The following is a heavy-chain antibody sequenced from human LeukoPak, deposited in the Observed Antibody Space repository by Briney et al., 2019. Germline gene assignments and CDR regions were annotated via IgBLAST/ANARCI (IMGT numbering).Heavy chain of an antibody. CDR2: INHSGST. Sequence: PSETLSLTCAVYGGSFSGYYWSWIRQPPGKGLEWIGEINHSGSTNYNPSLKSRVTISVDTSKNQSSLKLSSVTAADTAVYYCARGRISTLILWGQGTLVTVSS. CDR3: ARGRISTLIL. D-gene: IGHD4-11*01. J-gene: IGHJ4*02. CDR1: GGSFSGYY. V-gene: IGHV4-34*01.